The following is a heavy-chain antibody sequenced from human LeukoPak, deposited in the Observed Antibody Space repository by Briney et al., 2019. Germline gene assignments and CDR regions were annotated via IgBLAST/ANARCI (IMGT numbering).Heavy chain of an antibody. CDR2: IYYSGST. J-gene: IGHJ4*02. D-gene: IGHD1-26*01. CDR1: GGSISSYY. V-gene: IGHV4-59*01. CDR3: ARGVVGATPFDY. Sequence: SETLSLTCTVSGGSISSYYWSWIRQPPGKGLEWIGYIYYSGSTNYNPSPKSRVTISVDTSKNQFSLKLSSVTAADTAVYYCARGVVGATPFDYWGQGTLVTVSS.